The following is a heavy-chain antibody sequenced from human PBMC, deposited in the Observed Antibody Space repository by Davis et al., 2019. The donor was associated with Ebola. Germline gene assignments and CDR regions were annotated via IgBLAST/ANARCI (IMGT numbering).Heavy chain of an antibody. CDR1: ASTFSDYY. D-gene: IGHD2-2*02. Sequence: PGGSLRPSCAPSASTFSDYYMSWTRQAPGKGLEWVSYISSIGSTIYYADSVKGRFTIPRDNAKNPLYLQMNSLGAEDTAVYYCARDVVVPAAIRDYYYYYGMDVWGQGTTVTVSS. CDR3: ARDVVVPAAIRDYYYYYGMDV. J-gene: IGHJ6*02. V-gene: IGHV3-11*01. CDR2: ISSIGSTI.